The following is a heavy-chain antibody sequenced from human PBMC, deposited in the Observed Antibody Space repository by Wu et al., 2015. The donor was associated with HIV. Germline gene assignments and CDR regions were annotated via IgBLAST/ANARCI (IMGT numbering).Heavy chain of an antibody. CDR3: ARTEQQLDY. V-gene: IGHV1-69*13. D-gene: IGHD1/OR15-1a*01. Sequence: HVQLVQSGAEVKKPGSSVKVSCKASGDTFSSYAISWVRQAPGQGLEWMGRIIPMFGTTNYAQKFRGRVTITADEPTTTAYLELSSLKSEDTAVYFCARTEQQLDYWGQGTLVHRLL. CDR1: GDTFSSYA. CDR2: IIPMFGTT. J-gene: IGHJ4*02.